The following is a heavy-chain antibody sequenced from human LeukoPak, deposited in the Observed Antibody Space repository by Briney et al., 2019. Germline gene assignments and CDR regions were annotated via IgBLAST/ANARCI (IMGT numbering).Heavy chain of an antibody. CDR2: ISSSSSTI. J-gene: IGHJ4*02. CDR1: GFTFSSYS. Sequence: GGSLRLSCAASGFTFSSYSMNWVRQAPGKGLEWVSYISSSSSTIYYADSVKGRFTISRDNAKNSLYLQMNSLRDEDTAVYYCARDSGRGIAVAGTFDCWGQGTLVTVSS. CDR3: ARDSGRGIAVAGTFDC. D-gene: IGHD6-19*01. V-gene: IGHV3-48*02.